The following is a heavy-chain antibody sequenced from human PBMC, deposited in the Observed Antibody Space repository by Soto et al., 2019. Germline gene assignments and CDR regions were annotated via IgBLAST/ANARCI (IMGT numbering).Heavy chain of an antibody. CDR3: ARGWGYDSTDYYYAY. D-gene: IGHD3-22*01. J-gene: IGHJ4*02. CDR2: IIPIFGTA. CDR1: GGSFNRHI. V-gene: IGHV1-69*01. Sequence: QVQLVQSGAEVRKPGSSVRVSCKASGGSFNRHIISWVRQAPGQGLEWMGGIIPIFGTANHAQKLQGRVTIIGDESTSIVYMEWSSQRPDDTAIYYCARGWGYDSTDYYYAYWGQGTLVIVSA.